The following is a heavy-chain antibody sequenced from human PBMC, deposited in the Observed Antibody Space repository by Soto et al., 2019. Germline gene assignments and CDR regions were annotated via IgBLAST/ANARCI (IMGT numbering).Heavy chain of an antibody. J-gene: IGHJ6*02. Sequence: PGGSLRLSCAASGFTFDDYAMHWVRQAPGKGLEWVSLISWDGGSTYYADSVKGRFTISRDNSKNSLYLQMNSLRAEDTALYYCAKDTSLDLYGMDVWGQGITVTVSS. V-gene: IGHV3-43D*04. CDR1: GFTFDDYA. CDR3: AKDTSLDLYGMDV. D-gene: IGHD1-1*01. CDR2: ISWDGGST.